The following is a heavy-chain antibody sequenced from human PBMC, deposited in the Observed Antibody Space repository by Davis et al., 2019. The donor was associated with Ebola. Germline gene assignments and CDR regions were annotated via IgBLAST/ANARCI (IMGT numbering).Heavy chain of an antibody. Sequence: SETLSLTCAVSGGSISSGGYSWSWIRQPPGKGLEWIGYIYHSGSTYYNPSLKSRVTISVDRSKNQFSLKLSSVTAADTAVYYCARSLGSYYAFMDYWGQGTLVTVSS. V-gene: IGHV4-30-2*01. CDR2: IYHSGST. D-gene: IGHD1-26*01. CDR3: ARSLGSYYAFMDY. J-gene: IGHJ4*02. CDR1: GGSISSGGYS.